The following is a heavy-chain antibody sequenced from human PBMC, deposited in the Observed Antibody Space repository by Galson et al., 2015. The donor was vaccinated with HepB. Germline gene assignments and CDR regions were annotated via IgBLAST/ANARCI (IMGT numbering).Heavy chain of an antibody. J-gene: IGHJ4*02. D-gene: IGHD1-26*01. CDR3: ATSELLAPVLNY. Sequence: SLRLSCAASGFTFSSYWMHWVRQAPGKGLVWVSRINSDGSSTSYADSVKGRFTISRDNAKNTLYLQMNSLRAEDTAVYYCATSELLAPVLNYWGQGTLVTVSS. CDR1: GFTFSSYW. CDR2: INSDGSST. V-gene: IGHV3-74*01.